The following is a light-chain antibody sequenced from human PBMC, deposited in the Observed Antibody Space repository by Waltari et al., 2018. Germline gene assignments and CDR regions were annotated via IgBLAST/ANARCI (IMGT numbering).Light chain of an antibody. J-gene: IGLJ3*02. CDR3: YSAADGIWV. CDR2: KDI. V-gene: IGLV3-27*01. Sequence: SYELTQPSSVSVSPGQTARIICSGDILAKKYARWFQQRPGQAPVLVINKDIERSSGIPERFSGSATGTTVTLTISGAQVEDEADYYCYSAADGIWVFGGGTRLTVL. CDR1: ILAKKY.